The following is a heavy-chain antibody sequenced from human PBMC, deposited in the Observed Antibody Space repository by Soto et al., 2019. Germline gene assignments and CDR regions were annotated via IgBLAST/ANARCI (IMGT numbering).Heavy chain of an antibody. Sequence: GSLRLSCTASGFLFTDYYMSWIRQPPGKGLEWLAYIDGSSDYTNSADSVKGRFTISRDNAKNSVFLQMNNLRADDTAVYYCARDLRFSSTNYFDFWGRGTLVTVSS. CDR3: ARDLRFSSTNYFDF. D-gene: IGHD2-8*01. CDR1: GFLFTDYY. J-gene: IGHJ4*02. CDR2: IDGSSDYT. V-gene: IGHV3-11*06.